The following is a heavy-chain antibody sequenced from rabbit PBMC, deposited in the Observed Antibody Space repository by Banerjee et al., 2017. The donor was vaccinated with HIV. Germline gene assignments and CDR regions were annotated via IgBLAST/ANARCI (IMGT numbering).Heavy chain of an antibody. J-gene: IGHJ4*01. V-gene: IGHV1S40*01. CDR3: ARDLAGVIGWNFDL. Sequence: QSLEESGGDLVKPGASLTLTCTASGFTLSSYWMCWVRQAPGKGLEWIACIGAGSSGTTYYASWAKGRFTISKTSWTTVTLQMTSLTAADTATHFCARDLAGVIGWNFDLWGPGSLVTVS. CDR2: IGAGSSGTT. D-gene: IGHD4-1*01. CDR1: GFTLSSYW.